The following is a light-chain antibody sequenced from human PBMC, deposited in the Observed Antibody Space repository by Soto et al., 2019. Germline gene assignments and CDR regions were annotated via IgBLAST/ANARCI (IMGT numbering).Light chain of an antibody. V-gene: IGKV1-5*03. CDR3: QQYNDNWT. CDR2: KAS. CDR1: QSISSW. J-gene: IGKJ1*01. Sequence: DIQMTQSPSTLSASVGDRVTITCRASQSISSWLAWYQQKPGKAPKLLIYKASTLHSGVPSRFSGSGSGTEFTLAISSLQPDDFATYYCQQYNDNWTFGQGTKVEIK.